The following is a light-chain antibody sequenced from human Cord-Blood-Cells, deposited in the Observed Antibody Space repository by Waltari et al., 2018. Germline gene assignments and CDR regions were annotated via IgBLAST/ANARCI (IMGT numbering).Light chain of an antibody. CDR3: LQYDIYWA. J-gene: IGKJ1*01. V-gene: IGKV1-5*03. CDR1: QSINSW. Sequence: DIQMTQSPSTLSASVGDRVTITCRASQSINSWLAWYQQKPGKAPKLRIYKASSLQTGVPSRFSGSGSGTEFTLTISSLQPDDFATYFCLQYDIYWAFGQGTKVEVK. CDR2: KAS.